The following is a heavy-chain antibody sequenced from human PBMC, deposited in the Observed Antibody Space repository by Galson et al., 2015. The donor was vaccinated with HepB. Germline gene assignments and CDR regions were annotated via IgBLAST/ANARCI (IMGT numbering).Heavy chain of an antibody. D-gene: IGHD3-16*01. CDR3: TPVVMDHLDY. CDR1: GFSLTTRGAS. Sequence: ALVKRTQTLTLACPFSGFSLTTRGASVRWVRQPPGKALEWLAHIHVDEDKSYSTTLKTRLTISKDTSKNQVGLIMTNMHPVDTTTYYSTPVVMDHLDYWGQGTLVTVSS. J-gene: IGHJ4*02. V-gene: IGHV2-70*20. CDR2: IHVDEDK.